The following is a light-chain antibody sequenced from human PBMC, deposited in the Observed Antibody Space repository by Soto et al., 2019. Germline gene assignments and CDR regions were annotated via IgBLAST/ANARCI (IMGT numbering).Light chain of an antibody. CDR1: QGISNY. V-gene: IGKV1-27*01. J-gene: IGKJ1*01. CDR3: QKYNSAPRT. CDR2: AAS. Sequence: DIQMTQSPSSLSASIGDRVTITCRASQGISNYLAWYQQRPGKVPKLLIYAASPLQSRVPSRFSGSGSGTDFTLTISSLQPEDVATYCCQKYNSAPRTFGQGTKVGIK.